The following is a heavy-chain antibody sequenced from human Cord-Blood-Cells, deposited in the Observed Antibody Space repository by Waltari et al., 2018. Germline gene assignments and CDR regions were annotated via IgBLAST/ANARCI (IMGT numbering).Heavy chain of an antibody. D-gene: IGHD3-3*01. CDR3: ARLGLEWLSEHAFDI. Sequence: QVQLVQSGAEVKKPGASVKVSCKASGYTFTGYYMHWVRRAPGQGLEWMGWINPNSGGTNYAQKFQGRVTMTRDTSISTAYMELSRLRSDDTAVYYCARLGLEWLSEHAFDIWGQGTMVTVSS. CDR2: INPNSGGT. J-gene: IGHJ3*02. V-gene: IGHV1-2*02. CDR1: GYTFTGYY.